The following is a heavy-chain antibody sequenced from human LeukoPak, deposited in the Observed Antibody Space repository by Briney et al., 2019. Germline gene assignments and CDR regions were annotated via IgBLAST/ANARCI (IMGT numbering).Heavy chain of an antibody. V-gene: IGHV3-74*01. CDR2: INSDGSST. CDR1: GFTFSSYW. Sequence: GGSLRLSCAASGFTFSSYWMHSVRQSPGKGLVWVSRINSDGSSTSYADSVKGRFTISRDNAKNTLYLQMNSLRAEDTAVYYCARGLPYYYYMDVWGKGTTVTVSS. D-gene: IGHD4-11*01. J-gene: IGHJ6*03. CDR3: ARGLPYYYYMDV.